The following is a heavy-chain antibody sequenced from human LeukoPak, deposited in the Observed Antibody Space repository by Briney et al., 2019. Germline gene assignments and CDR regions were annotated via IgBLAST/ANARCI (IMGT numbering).Heavy chain of an antibody. CDR1: VGSISSYY. J-gene: IGHJ4*02. V-gene: IGHV4-4*07. CDR2: IYTSGST. CDR3: AREGIGSGWKSFDY. D-gene: IGHD6-19*01. Sequence: PSETLSLTCTVSVGSISSYYWSWIRQPAGKGLEWIGRIYTSGSTNYNPSLKSRVTMSVDTSKNQFSLKLSSVTAADTAVYYCAREGIGSGWKSFDYWGQGTLVTVSS.